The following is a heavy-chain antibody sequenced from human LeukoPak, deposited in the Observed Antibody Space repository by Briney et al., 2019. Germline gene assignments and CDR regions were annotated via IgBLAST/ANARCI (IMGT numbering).Heavy chain of an antibody. Sequence: GGSLRLSCAASGFTFSSYSMNWVRQAPGKGLEWISGIRSAVETTHYADSVKGRFIISRDNSKNALSLQLNSLRPEDTALYYCAKHFCTGLDCSLFDSWGQGTLVTVSS. V-gene: IGHV3-23*01. CDR2: IRSAVETT. J-gene: IGHJ4*02. CDR1: GFTFSSYS. CDR3: AKHFCTGLDCSLFDS. D-gene: IGHD3/OR15-3a*01.